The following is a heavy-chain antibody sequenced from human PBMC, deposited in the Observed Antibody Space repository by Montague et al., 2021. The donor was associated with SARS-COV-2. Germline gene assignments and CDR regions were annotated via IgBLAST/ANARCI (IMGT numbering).Heavy chain of an antibody. CDR2: TYYRSEWYS. CDR3: ARAERGSCGDGNCYQYFFNY. D-gene: IGHD2-15*01. CDR1: GDSVSTNSGT. Sequence: CAISGDSVSTNSGTWNWVRLSPSRGLEWLGRTYYRSEWYSDYSVSVKSRISINPDTSKNQFSLQLNSVTTEDTAVYYCARAERGSCGDGNCYQYFFNYWGQGTLVTVSS. V-gene: IGHV6-1*01. J-gene: IGHJ4*02.